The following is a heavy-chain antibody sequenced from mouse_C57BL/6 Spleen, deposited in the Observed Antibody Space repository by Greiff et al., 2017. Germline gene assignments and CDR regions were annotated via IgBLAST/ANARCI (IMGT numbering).Heavy chain of an antibody. CDR2: IRSKSNNYAT. J-gene: IGHJ4*01. D-gene: IGHD3-2*02. V-gene: IGHV10-1*01. Sequence: DVHLVESGGGLVQPKGSLKLSCAASGFSFNTYAMNWVRQAPGKGLEWVARIRSKSNNYATYYADSVKDRFTISRDDSESMLYLQMNNLKTEDTAMYCCVRTAQALYAMDYWGQGTSVTVSS. CDR1: GFSFNTYA. CDR3: VRTAQALYAMDY.